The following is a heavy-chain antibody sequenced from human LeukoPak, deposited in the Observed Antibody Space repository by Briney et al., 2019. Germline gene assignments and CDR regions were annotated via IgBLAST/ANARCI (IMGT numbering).Heavy chain of an antibody. D-gene: IGHD3-10*01. J-gene: IGHJ4*02. CDR3: ARDYSYYGSGSYYDY. CDR1: GFTFSDWY. CDR2: INSGSTSI. Sequence: PGGSLRLSCAASGFTFSDWYMSWIRQTPGKGLEWVSYINSGSTSIYNGDSMKGRFTISRDNAKNSLYLQMNNLRADDTAVYYCARDYSYYGSGSYYDYWGQGTLVTVSS. V-gene: IGHV3-11*01.